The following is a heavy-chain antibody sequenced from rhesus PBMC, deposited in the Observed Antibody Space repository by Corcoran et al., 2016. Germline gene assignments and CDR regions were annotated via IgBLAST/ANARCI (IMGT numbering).Heavy chain of an antibody. D-gene: IGHD6-31*01. Sequence: QVQLQESGPGLEKPSETLSLTCAVSGYSISSGYGWSWIGQHPGKGLEWIGGIGGSSGSTNYNPSLKGRVTISKDTSKNQFSLKLSSVTAADTAVYYCARGSSGWPFYWGQGVLVTVSS. CDR2: IGGSSGST. V-gene: IGHV4-127*01. CDR3: ARGSSGWPFY. J-gene: IGHJ4*01. CDR1: GYSISSGYG.